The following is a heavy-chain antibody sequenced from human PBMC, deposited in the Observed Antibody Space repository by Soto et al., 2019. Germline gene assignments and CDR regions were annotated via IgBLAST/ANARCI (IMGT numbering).Heavy chain of an antibody. Sequence: EVQLVESGGGLVQPGGSLRLSCAASGFTFSSYWMHWGRQAPGKGLVWVSRINSDGSSTSYADSVKGRFTISRDNAKNTLYLQMNSLIAEDTAVYYGARVAYPYSSSWYVHFDYWGQGTLVTVSS. CDR2: INSDGSST. CDR1: GFTFSSYW. CDR3: ARVAYPYSSSWYVHFDY. V-gene: IGHV3-74*01. D-gene: IGHD6-13*01. J-gene: IGHJ4*02.